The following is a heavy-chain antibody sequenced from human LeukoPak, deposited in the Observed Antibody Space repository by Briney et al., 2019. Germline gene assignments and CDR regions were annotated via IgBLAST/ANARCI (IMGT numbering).Heavy chain of an antibody. CDR3: ARSDGYGLVGI. J-gene: IGHJ3*02. Sequence: PSETLSLTCSVSGVSISSGSNYWGWIRQPPGKTLEWIGSIYSSGSTYYNPSLKSRVIILIDTAKNHFSLNLSSVTAADTAVYYCARSDGYGLVGIWGQGTMVTVSS. CDR1: GVSISSGSNY. CDR2: IYSSGST. V-gene: IGHV4-39*07. D-gene: IGHD3-10*01.